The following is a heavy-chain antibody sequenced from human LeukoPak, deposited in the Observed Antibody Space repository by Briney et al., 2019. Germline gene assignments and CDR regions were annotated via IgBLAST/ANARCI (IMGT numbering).Heavy chain of an antibody. D-gene: IGHD6-19*01. V-gene: IGHV3-33*01. Sequence: GGSLRLSCAASGFIFSSYGMDWFRQAPGKGLEWVSIIWYDGSNKYYADSVKGRFTISKDNSKKTLYLQMNSLRAEDTAVYYCARDPGHRGWYVDYWGQGTLVTVSS. CDR1: GFIFSSYG. CDR3: ARDPGHRGWYVDY. CDR2: IWYDGSNK. J-gene: IGHJ4*02.